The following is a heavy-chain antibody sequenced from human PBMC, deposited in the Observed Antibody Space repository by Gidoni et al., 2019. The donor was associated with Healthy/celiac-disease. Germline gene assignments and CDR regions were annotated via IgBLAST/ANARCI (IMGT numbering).Heavy chain of an antibody. CDR2: INAGNGNT. CDR3: ARATVTTADAFDI. CDR1: GYTFTSYA. V-gene: IGHV1-3*01. J-gene: IGHJ3*02. D-gene: IGHD4-17*01. Sequence: QVQLVQSGAEVKKPGASVTVSCKASGYTFTSYAMHWVRQAPGQRLEWIGWINAGNGNTKYSQKFQGRVTMTRDTSASTAYMELSSLRSEDTAVYYCARATVTTADAFDIWGQGTMVTVSS.